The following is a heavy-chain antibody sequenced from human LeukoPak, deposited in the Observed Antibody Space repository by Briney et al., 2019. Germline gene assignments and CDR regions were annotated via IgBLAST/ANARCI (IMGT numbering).Heavy chain of an antibody. J-gene: IGHJ4*02. D-gene: IGHD6-19*01. V-gene: IGHV3-9*01. CDR1: GFTFSSYG. CDR3: AKDLEIIAVAAKVIDY. CDR2: ISWNSGSI. Sequence: GGSLRLSRAASGFTFSSYGMHWVRQAPGKGLEWVSGISWNSGSIGYADSVKGRFTISRDNAKNSLYLQMNSLRAEDTALYYCAKDLEIIAVAAKVIDYWGQGTLVTVSS.